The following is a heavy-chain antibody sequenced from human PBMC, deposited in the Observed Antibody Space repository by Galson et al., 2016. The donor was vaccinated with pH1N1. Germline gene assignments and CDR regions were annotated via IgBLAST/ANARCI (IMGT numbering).Heavy chain of an antibody. CDR2: IKEDGSET. J-gene: IGHJ4*02. CDR3: ARAIGSRSAY. D-gene: IGHD3-16*02. V-gene: IGHV3-7*01. Sequence: SLRLSCAASGFTFSNYWMHWVRQVPGKGLEWVANIKEDGSETYYVNSVRGRFTTSRDNPKNSLYLQMSSLRDEDTALYYCARAIGSRSAYWGQGTLVTVSS. CDR1: GFTFSNYW.